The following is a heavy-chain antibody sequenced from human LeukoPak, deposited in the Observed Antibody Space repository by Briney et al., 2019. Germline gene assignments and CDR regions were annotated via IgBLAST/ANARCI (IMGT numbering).Heavy chain of an antibody. CDR2: ITSSNNYI. J-gene: IGHJ3*02. V-gene: IGHV3-21*04. CDR1: GFTISSNS. D-gene: IGHD3-22*01. CDR3: ARVVIDAFDI. Sequence: PGGSLRLSCAASGFTISSNSMNWVRQALGKGLEWVSSITSSNNYIYYGDSVKGRFTISRDNAKNSLYLQMNSLRAEDTALYYCARVVIDAFDIWGQGTKVTVSS.